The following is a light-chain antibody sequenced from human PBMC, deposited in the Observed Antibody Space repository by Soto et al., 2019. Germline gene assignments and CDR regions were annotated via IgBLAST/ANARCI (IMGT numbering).Light chain of an antibody. CDR2: DVS. Sequence: DIQMTQSPSTLSASVGDRVTITCRASQSVSRWLAWYQQKPGKVPTVLIYDVSTLQSGVPSRFSGGGSGTEFTLTITSLQPDDFATYYCHEYTTYSRTFGQGTKVEVK. CDR3: HEYTTYSRT. CDR1: QSVSRW. J-gene: IGKJ1*01. V-gene: IGKV1-5*01.